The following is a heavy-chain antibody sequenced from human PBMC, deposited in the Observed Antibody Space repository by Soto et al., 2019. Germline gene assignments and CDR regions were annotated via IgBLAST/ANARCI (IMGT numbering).Heavy chain of an antibody. CDR2: ISSSSSTI. CDR3: ARVGPWFGDRLVWFDP. J-gene: IGHJ5*02. CDR1: GFTFSSYS. V-gene: IGHV3-48*02. D-gene: IGHD3-10*01. Sequence: EVQLVESGGGLVQPGGSLRLSCAASGFTFSSYSMNWVRQAPGKGLEWVSYISSSSSTIYYADSVKGRFTISRDNAKNSLYLQMNSLRDEDMAVYYCARVGPWFGDRLVWFDPWGQGTLVTVSS.